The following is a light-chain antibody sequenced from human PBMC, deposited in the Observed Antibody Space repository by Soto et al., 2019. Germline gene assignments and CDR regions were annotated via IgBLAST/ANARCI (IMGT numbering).Light chain of an antibody. CDR2: SNS. Sequence: SVLTQPPSASGTPGQRVTISCSGSSSNIGGNTVSWYQQLPGTAPKLLIYSNSQRPSGVPDRFSGSKSGTSASLAIIGLQSEEEADYYCAAWDDSLSVLFGGGTKLTVL. J-gene: IGLJ2*01. CDR3: AAWDDSLSVL. V-gene: IGLV1-44*01. CDR1: SSNIGGNT.